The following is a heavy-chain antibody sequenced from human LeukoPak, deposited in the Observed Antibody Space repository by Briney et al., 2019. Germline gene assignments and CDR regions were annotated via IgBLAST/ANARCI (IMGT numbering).Heavy chain of an antibody. J-gene: IGHJ6*03. CDR3: ARQVWGSWVLPPYYYYYMDV. CDR1: GYTFTSYD. D-gene: IGHD3-16*01. CDR2: MNPNSGNT. Sequence: AASVKVSCKASGYTFTSYDINWVRQATGQGLEWMGWMNPNSGNTGYAQKFQGRVTMTRNTSISTAYMELSSLRSEDTAVYYCARQVWGSWVLPPYYYYYMDVWGKGTTVTISS. V-gene: IGHV1-8*01.